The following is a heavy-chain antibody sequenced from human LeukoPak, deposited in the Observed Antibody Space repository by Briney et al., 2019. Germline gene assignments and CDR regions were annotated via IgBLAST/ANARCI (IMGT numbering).Heavy chain of an antibody. Sequence: GESLKISCKISGYILTNNWIGWVRQVPGKGLEWMGLIYPGYSDAKYSPSFQGQVTLSVDASISTAYLQLSGLRASDTAIYYCVRFALSSGLDHWGQGTLVTVSS. V-gene: IGHV5-51*01. D-gene: IGHD6-25*01. CDR2: IYPGYSDA. CDR1: GYILTNNW. CDR3: VRFALSSGLDH. J-gene: IGHJ5*02.